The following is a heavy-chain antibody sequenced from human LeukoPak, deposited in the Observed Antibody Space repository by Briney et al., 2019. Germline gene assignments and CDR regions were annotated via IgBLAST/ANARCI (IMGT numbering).Heavy chain of an antibody. CDR1: GFTFSTYA. J-gene: IGHJ4*02. CDR3: ARGTRSLFCFDY. CDR2: FSGNGCST. D-gene: IGHD3-16*01. Sequence: GVSLRLSCAASGFTFSTYAMSWVRQAPGKGLEWVSTFSGNGCSTLYAEAVKGRFTISRDHSKNPLYLQMNSLRVEDTAAYYCARGTRSLFCFDYWGQGTLVTVSS. V-gene: IGHV3-23*01.